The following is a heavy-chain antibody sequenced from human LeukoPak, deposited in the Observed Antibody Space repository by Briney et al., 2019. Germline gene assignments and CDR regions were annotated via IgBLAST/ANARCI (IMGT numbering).Heavy chain of an antibody. CDR2: IYYTGST. J-gene: IGHJ3*01. CDR3: V. CDR1: GGTISGYY. Sequence: SETLSLTCTVSGGTISGYYWSWIRQPPGKGLEWIGYIYYTGSTNYNASLNSRVTMSLDTSKNQFSLRLTSVTASDTAVSSDVWGQGTMVTVSS. V-gene: IGHV4-59*08.